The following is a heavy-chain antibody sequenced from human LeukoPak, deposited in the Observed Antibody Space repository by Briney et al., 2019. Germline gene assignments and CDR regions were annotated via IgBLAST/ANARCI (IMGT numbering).Heavy chain of an antibody. V-gene: IGHV3-23*01. D-gene: IGHD2/OR15-2a*01. CDR3: ARVGYCHSVRCPSWDY. Sequence: PGGPLRLSCAASGFTFSSYVMTWVRQAPGKGLEWVSSISGSGGSTYYADSVKGRFTISRDNAKNTVYLQMKSLRAEDTAVYYCARVGYCHSVRCPSWDYWGQGILVTVSS. CDR2: ISGSGGST. CDR1: GFTFSSYV. J-gene: IGHJ4*02.